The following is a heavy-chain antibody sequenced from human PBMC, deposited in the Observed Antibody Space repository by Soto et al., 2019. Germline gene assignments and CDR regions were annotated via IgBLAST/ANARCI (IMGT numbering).Heavy chain of an antibody. CDR2: ISYDGSNK. D-gene: IGHD3-10*01. CDR3: AKEIHPYGSGSLDY. J-gene: IGHJ4*02. V-gene: IGHV3-30*18. Sequence: PGGSLRLSCAASGFTFSSYGMHWVRQAPGKGLEWVAVISYDGSNKYYADSVKGRFTISRDNSKNTLYLQMNSLRAEDTAVYYCAKEIHPYGSGSLDYWGQGSLVTGSS. CDR1: GFTFSSYG.